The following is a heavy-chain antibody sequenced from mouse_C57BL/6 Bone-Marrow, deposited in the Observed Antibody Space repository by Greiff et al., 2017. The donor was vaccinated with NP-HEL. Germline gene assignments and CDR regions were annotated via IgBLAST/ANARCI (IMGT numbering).Heavy chain of an antibody. CDR1: GFSLTSYG. CDR3: AKKGLLRRGYFDV. Sequence: QVQLKESGPGLVQPSQSLSITCTVSGFSLTSYGVHWVRQSPGKGLEWLGVIWRGGSTDYNAAFMSRLSITKDNSKSQVFFKMNSLQADDTAIYYCAKKGLLRRGYFDVWGTGTTVTVSS. D-gene: IGHD1-1*01. J-gene: IGHJ1*03. V-gene: IGHV2-5*01. CDR2: IWRGGST.